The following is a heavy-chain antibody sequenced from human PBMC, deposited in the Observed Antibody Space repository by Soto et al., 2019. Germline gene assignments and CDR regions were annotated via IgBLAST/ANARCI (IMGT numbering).Heavy chain of an antibody. V-gene: IGHV3-23*01. CDR2: ISGSGGTT. Sequence: EVQLLESGGGLVQPGGSLRLSCAASGFTFSSYAMSWVRQAPGKGLEWVSAISGSGGTTYYAESVKGRFTISRDNSKNTLDLQMNSLRADDTAVYYCAIGGLFDDCINYFGQGTLVTVSS. CDR1: GFTFSSYA. CDR3: AIGGLFDDCINY. J-gene: IGHJ4*02. D-gene: IGHD2-21*02.